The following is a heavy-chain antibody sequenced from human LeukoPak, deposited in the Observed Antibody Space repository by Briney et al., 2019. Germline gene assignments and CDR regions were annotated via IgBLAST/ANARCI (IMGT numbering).Heavy chain of an antibody. J-gene: IGHJ5*02. CDR3: ARDKATYYDFWSGYPRFDP. CDR1: GGSFSGYY. Sequence: SETLSLTCAVYGGSFSGYYWSWIRQPPGKGLEWIGEINHSGSTNYNPSLKSRVTISVDTSKNQFSLILSSVTAADTAVYYCARDKATYYDFWSGYPRFDPWGQGTLVTVSS. V-gene: IGHV4-34*01. CDR2: INHSGST. D-gene: IGHD3-3*01.